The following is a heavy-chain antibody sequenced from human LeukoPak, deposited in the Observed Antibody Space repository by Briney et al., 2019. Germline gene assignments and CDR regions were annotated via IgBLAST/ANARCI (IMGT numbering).Heavy chain of an antibody. V-gene: IGHV3-23*01. CDR1: RFTFSSYA. CDR3: AKGQTTRYYYYGMDV. D-gene: IGHD4-17*01. J-gene: IGHJ6*04. Sequence: GGSLRLSCAASRFTFSSYAMSWVRQAPGKGLEWVSAISGSGGSTYYADSVKGRFTISRDNSKDTLYLQMNSLRAEDTAVYYCAKGQTTRYYYYGMDVWGKGTTVTVSS. CDR2: ISGSGGST.